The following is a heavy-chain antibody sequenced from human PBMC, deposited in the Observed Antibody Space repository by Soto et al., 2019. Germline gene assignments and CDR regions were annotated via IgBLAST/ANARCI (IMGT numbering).Heavy chain of an antibody. Sequence: QVQLQESGPGLVKPSGALFFTCAVSGGSISSSNWWSWVRQPPGKGLAWIGETYHSGHTTYNPSLKSRVNISVDKSKSQFSLKLSSVTAADTAVYYCARRYSNSWYPSYFDYWGQGTLVTVSA. V-gene: IGHV4-4*02. J-gene: IGHJ4*02. CDR3: ARRYSNSWYPSYFDY. CDR2: TYHSGHT. D-gene: IGHD6-13*01. CDR1: GGSISSSNW.